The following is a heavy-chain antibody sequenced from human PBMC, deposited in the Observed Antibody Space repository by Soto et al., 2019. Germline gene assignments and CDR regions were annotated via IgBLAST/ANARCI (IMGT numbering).Heavy chain of an antibody. CDR1: GFTFSSYE. D-gene: IGHD6-6*01. CDR3: ARGEYSSSSEAYYFDY. CDR2: ISSSGSTI. J-gene: IGHJ4*02. V-gene: IGHV3-48*03. Sequence: EVQLVESGGGLVQPGGSLRLSCAASGFTFSSYEMNWVRQAPGKGLEWVSYISSSGSTIYYADSVKGRFTISRDNAKNSLYLQMNSLRAEDTAVYYCARGEYSSSSEAYYFDYWGQGTLVTVSS.